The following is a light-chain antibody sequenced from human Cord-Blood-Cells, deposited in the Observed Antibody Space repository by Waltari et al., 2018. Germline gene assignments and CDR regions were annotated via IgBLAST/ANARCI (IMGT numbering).Light chain of an antibody. CDR3: QQSYSTPRT. Sequence: DIQMTQSPSSLSASVGDRVTITCRASQSISSYLNWYPQKPGKAPKLLIYAASSLQSWVPSRFSCSGSGTDFTLTISSLQAEDFATYYCQQSYSTPRTFGQGTKLEIK. CDR2: AAS. J-gene: IGKJ2*01. V-gene: IGKV1-39*01. CDR1: QSISSY.